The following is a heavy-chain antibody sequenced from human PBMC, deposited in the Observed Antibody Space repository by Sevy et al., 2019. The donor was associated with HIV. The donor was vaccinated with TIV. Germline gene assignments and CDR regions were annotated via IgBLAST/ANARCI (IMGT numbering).Heavy chain of an antibody. D-gene: IGHD2-21*01. V-gene: IGHV3-74*01. CDR3: AKTSLGLWRGWFDP. Sequence: GGSLRLSCAASGFTFSSYWMHWVRQAPGKGLVWVSRINGDGSSTTYAYSVKGRFTISRDNAKNTLYLQMNSLRAEDTAVYYCAKTSLGLWRGWFDPWGQGTLVTVSS. CDR1: GFTFSSYW. CDR2: INGDGSST. J-gene: IGHJ5*02.